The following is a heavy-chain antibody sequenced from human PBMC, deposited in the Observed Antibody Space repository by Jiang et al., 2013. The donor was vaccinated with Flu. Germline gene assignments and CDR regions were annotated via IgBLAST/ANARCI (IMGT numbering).Heavy chain of an antibody. V-gene: IGHV3-21*01. D-gene: IGHD6-6*01. CDR2: ISSSSKYI. CDR1: GFTFSSHS. CDR3: ARGSLSRPSYFDY. Sequence: VQLVESGGGVVQPGRSLRVSCAASGFTFSSHSMNWVRQAPGKGLEWVSYISSSSKYIYYADSVKGRFTMSRDNAKNSLYLQMNSLRAEDTALYYCARGSLSRPSYFDYWGQGTLVIVSS. J-gene: IGHJ4*02.